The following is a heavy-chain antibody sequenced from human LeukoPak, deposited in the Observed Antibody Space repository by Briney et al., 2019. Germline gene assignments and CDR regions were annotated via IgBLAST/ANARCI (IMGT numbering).Heavy chain of an antibody. Sequence: GESLKISCKGSGYSFNTYWIGWVRQMPGKGLEWMGIIYPGDSDTKYSPSFQGQVTISADKSISTAYLQWSSLRASDTAMYYCARLPGIVATIERYFDYWGQGTLVTVSS. D-gene: IGHD5-12*01. V-gene: IGHV5-51*01. CDR1: GYSFNTYW. J-gene: IGHJ4*02. CDR3: ARLPGIVATIERYFDY. CDR2: IYPGDSDT.